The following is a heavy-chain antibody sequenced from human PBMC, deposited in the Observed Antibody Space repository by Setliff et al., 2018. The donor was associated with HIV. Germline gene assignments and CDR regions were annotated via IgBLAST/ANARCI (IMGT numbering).Heavy chain of an antibody. Sequence: HGESLKISCQGSGYSFTTYWIGWVRQMPGKGLEWMGIIYPGDSDTRYSPSFQGQVTISADKSISTAYLQWSSLQTSDSGMYYCARGIAALTASFDSWGQGSLVTVSS. CDR1: GYSFTTYW. CDR2: IYPGDSDT. V-gene: IGHV5-51*01. CDR3: ARGIAALTASFDS. D-gene: IGHD2-21*02. J-gene: IGHJ4*02.